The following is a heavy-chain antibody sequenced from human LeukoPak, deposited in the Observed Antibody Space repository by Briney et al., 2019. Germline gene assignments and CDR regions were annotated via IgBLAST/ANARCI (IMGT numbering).Heavy chain of an antibody. CDR3: ARPRDSGWSKTWDY. Sequence: PGGSLRLSCEGSGFTFRTYWMTWVRQAPGKGLEWVANIKRDGSEKYYVDSVKGRFTISRDNAQNSLYLQMNSLRAEDTAVYYCARPRDSGWSKTWDYWGQGTLVTVSS. J-gene: IGHJ4*02. CDR1: GFTFRTYW. V-gene: IGHV3-7*03. CDR2: IKRDGSEK. D-gene: IGHD6-13*01.